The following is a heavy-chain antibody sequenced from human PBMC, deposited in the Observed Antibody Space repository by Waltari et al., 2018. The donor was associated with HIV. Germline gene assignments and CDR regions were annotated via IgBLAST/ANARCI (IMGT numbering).Heavy chain of an antibody. V-gene: IGHV6-1*01. J-gene: IGHJ4*02. CDR2: TYYRRKWYY. CDR3: ARGALSGRASGMFDY. CDR1: GDTVSSNSVA. Sequence: QTQLQQSGPGLVKPSQTLSLTCVISGDTVSSNSVAWTWVRQSPSRGLEWLGRTYYRRKWYYDYSPAVKSRLTLTSETSKNEFSLHLKSVSPEDTALYFCARGALSGRASGMFDYWGQGVQVTVSS. D-gene: IGHD3-10*01.